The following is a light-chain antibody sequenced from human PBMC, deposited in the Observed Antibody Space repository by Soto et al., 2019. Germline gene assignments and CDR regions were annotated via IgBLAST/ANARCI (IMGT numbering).Light chain of an antibody. V-gene: IGLV2-14*01. CDR2: EVS. CDR1: SSDVGAYNY. Sequence: QSALTQPASVSGSPGQSITISCTGTSSDVGAYNYVSWYQQHPGKAPKLMIYEVSNRPSGVSNRFSGSKSGNTASLTISGLQAEDEADYYCSSYTSSSCIYVFGTGTKLTVL. CDR3: SSYTSSSCIYV. J-gene: IGLJ1*01.